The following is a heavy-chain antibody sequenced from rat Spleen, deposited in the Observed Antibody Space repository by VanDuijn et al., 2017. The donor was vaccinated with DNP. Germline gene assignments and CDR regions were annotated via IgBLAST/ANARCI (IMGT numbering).Heavy chain of an antibody. Sequence: EVQLQESGSGLVKPSQSLSLTCSVTGYSITSNYWGWIRKFPGDELEYIGQISYSGSTNYNPSLKSRISITRDTSKNRFFLHLNSVTTEDTATYYCARGKYKSDYFDYWGQGVMVTVSS. D-gene: IGHD4-3*01. J-gene: IGHJ2*01. CDR3: ARGKYKSDYFDY. CDR2: ISYSGST. CDR1: GYSITSNY. V-gene: IGHV3-1*01.